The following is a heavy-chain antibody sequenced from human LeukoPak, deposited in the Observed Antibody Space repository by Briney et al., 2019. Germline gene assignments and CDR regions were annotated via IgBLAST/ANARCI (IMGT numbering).Heavy chain of an antibody. CDR2: ISAYNGNT. Sequence: ASVRVSSTPSVYTFTTYGISWVRQAPGQGREWMGWISAYNGNTNYAQKLQGRVTMTTDTSTSTAYMELRSLRSDDTAVYYCARDGDSSGYYPSDYWGQGTLVTVSS. D-gene: IGHD3-22*01. J-gene: IGHJ4*02. CDR3: ARDGDSSGYYPSDY. V-gene: IGHV1-18*01. CDR1: VYTFTTYG.